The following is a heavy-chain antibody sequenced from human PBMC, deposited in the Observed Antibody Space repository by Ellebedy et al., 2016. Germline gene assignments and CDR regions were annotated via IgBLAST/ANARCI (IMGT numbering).Heavy chain of an antibody. Sequence: GESLKISXAASGFRFSGYAMHWVRQSPGKGLEWVSMMPFDGSSIYYADSVKGRFTVSRDSSKNSVYLRMNNLRVEDTAVYYCRQGHYADLWGQGTLVTVSS. V-gene: IGHV3-30*04. CDR1: GFRFSGYA. CDR2: MPFDGSSI. D-gene: IGHD4-17*01. CDR3: RQGHYADL. J-gene: IGHJ4*02.